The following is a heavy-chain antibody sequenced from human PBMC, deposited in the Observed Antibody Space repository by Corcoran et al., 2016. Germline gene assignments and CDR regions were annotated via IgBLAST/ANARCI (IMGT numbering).Heavy chain of an antibody. CDR2: IKSKTDGGTT. V-gene: IGHV3-15*07. CDR3: TTAHDSYYYGMDV. D-gene: IGHD1-1*01. Sequence: EVQLVESGGGLVKPGGSLRLSCAASGFTFSNAWMNWVRQAPGKGLEWVGRIKSKTDGGTTDYAAPVKGRFTISRDDSKNTLYLQMNSLKTEDTAVYYCTTAHDSYYYGMDVWGQGTTVTVSS. CDR1: GFTFSNAW. J-gene: IGHJ6*02.